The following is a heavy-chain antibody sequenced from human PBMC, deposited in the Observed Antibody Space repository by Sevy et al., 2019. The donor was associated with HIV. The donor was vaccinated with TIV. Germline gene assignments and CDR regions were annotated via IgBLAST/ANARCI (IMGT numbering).Heavy chain of an antibody. CDR2: TYYRSKWYN. J-gene: IGHJ4*02. CDR3: ARAGFAVAGPFDY. Sequence: SQTLSLTCAISGDSDSSNTAAWNWIRQSPSRGLEWLGRTYYRSKWYNEYADSVKSRITFNADKSKNHCSLQLSSVTPEDTALYYCARAGFAVAGPFDYWGQGTQVTVSS. D-gene: IGHD6-19*01. CDR1: GDSDSSNTAA. V-gene: IGHV6-1*01.